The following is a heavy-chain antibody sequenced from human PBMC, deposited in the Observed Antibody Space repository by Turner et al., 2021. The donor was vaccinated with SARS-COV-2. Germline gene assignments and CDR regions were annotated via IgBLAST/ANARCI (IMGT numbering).Heavy chain of an antibody. CDR2: FYKIGSI. CDR3: ARHQGSASGYDHGMNV. J-gene: IGHJ6*02. D-gene: IGHD1-26*01. V-gene: IGHV4-59*08. CDR1: GGSISSKS. Sequence: QVQLQESGPGLVRPSETLSLTCTVSGGSISSKSWSWIRQSPGRGREWIGYFYKIGSIDYNPTLRSRVTISVDTSKNQLSLNLISVTAADTAVYYCARHQGSASGYDHGMNVWGQGTAVIVSS.